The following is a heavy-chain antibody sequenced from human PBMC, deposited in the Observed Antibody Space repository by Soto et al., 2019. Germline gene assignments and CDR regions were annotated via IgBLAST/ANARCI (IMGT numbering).Heavy chain of an antibody. CDR1: GGTFSSYA. Sequence: QVQLVQSGAEVKKPGSSVKVSCKASGGTFSSYAISWVRQAPGQGLEWMGGIIPIFGTADYAKKFQGRVTITADESTSTAYMELSSLRSEDTAVYYWACVETQRYYYGMDVWGQGTTVSVSS. CDR2: IIPIFGTA. V-gene: IGHV1-69*12. J-gene: IGHJ6*02. CDR3: ACVETQRYYYGMDV.